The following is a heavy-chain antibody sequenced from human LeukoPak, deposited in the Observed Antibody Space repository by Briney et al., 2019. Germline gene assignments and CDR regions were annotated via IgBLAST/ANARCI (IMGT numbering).Heavy chain of an antibody. V-gene: IGHV1-18*01. Sequence: ASVKVSCKASGYTFTSYGISWVRQAPGQGLEWMGWISAYNGNTNYAQKLQGRVTMTRNTSISTAYMELSSLRSVDTAVYYCARPTAMGKWSPYYWGQGTLVTVSS. J-gene: IGHJ4*02. CDR1: GYTFTSYG. CDR3: ARPTAMGKWSPYY. D-gene: IGHD5-18*01. CDR2: ISAYNGNT.